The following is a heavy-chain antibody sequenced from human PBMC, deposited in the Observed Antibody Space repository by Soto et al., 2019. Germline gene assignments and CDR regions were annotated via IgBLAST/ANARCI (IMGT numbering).Heavy chain of an antibody. V-gene: IGHV1-8*02. J-gene: IGHJ6*03. CDR1: GYTFTSYA. Sequence: SVKVSCKASGYTFTSYAMHWVRKATGQGLEWMGWMNPNSGNTGYAQKFQGRVTMTRNTSISTAYMELSSLRSEDTAVYYCATVSIVVVPAATTDNYYYMDVWGKGTTVTVSS. CDR3: ATVSIVVVPAATTDNYYYMDV. CDR2: MNPNSGNT. D-gene: IGHD2-2*01.